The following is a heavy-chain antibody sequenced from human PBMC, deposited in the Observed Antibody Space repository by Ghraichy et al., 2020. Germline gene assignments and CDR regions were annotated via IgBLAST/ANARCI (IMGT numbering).Heavy chain of an antibody. CDR2: ISSSGSTI. CDR1: GFTFSDYY. CDR3: ARDLSEGGMDV. Sequence: GESLNISCAASGFTFSDYYMSWIRQAPGKGLEWVSYISSSGSTIYYADSVKGRFTISRDNAKNSLYLQMNSLRAEDTAVYYCARDLSEGGMDVWGQGTTVTVSS. V-gene: IGHV3-11*01. J-gene: IGHJ6*02.